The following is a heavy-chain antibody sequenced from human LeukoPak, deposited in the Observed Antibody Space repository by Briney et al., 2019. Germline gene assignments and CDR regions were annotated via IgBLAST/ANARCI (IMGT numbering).Heavy chain of an antibody. CDR2: ISDSGDIT. V-gene: IGHV3-23*01. D-gene: IGHD1-26*01. CDR3: AKDRRGGGYYAATLDI. Sequence: GGSLRLSCAASGFTFSSYAMSWVRQAPGKGLEWVSGISDSGDITYYADSVKGRFTISRDNSKNTLYVQMNSLRVEDTAVYYCAKDRRGGGYYAATLDIWGQGTMVTVSS. CDR1: GFTFSSYA. J-gene: IGHJ3*02.